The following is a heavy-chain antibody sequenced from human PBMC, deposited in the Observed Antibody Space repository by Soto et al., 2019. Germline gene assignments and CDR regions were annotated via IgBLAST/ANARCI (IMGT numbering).Heavy chain of an antibody. D-gene: IGHD3-10*01. CDR3: ARGLGAEHYYVSGSYYFDY. Sequence: SETLSLTCTVSGGSISSGGYYWSWIRQHPGKGLEWIGYIYYSGSTYYNPSLKSRVTISVDTSKNQFSLKLSSVTAADTAVYYCARGLGAEHYYVSGSYYFDYWGQGTLVTVSS. J-gene: IGHJ4*02. CDR2: IYYSGST. CDR1: GGSISSGGYY. V-gene: IGHV4-31*03.